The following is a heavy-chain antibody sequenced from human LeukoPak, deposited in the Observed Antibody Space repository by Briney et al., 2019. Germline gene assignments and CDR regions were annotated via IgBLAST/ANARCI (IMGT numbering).Heavy chain of an antibody. J-gene: IGHJ6*03. D-gene: IGHD6-19*01. CDR2: IYFAGTT. CDR1: SDSISSRDYC. CDR3: ARVSSGWGYYYYYYYMDV. Sequence: SETLSLTCTVSSDSISSRDYCWGWIRQPPGKGLEWIGSIYFAGTTYHSPSLKSRLTISVDTSENQFSLKLSSVTAADTAVYYCARVSSGWGYYYYYYYMDVWGKGTTVTVSS. V-gene: IGHV4-39*01.